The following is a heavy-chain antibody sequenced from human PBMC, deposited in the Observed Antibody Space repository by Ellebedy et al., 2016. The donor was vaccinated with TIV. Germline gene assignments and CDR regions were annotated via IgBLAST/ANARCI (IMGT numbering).Heavy chain of an antibody. CDR1: GFTFTNYW. Sequence: GGSLRLSXVASGFTFTNYWMSWVRQAPGKGLEWVANIKNDGSEKNYLDSVKGRFTVSRDNAKSSVYLQMNSLRAEDTALYYCARDIGPSYYYYGLDVWGQGTTVTVS. V-gene: IGHV3-7*03. CDR2: IKNDGSEK. J-gene: IGHJ6*02. D-gene: IGHD2-15*01. CDR3: ARDIGPSYYYYGLDV.